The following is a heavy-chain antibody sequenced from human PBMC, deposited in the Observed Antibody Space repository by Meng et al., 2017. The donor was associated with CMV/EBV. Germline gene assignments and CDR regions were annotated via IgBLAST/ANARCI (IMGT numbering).Heavy chain of an antibody. J-gene: IGHJ4*02. CDR2: ISGSGGST. CDR3: AKATSRTIFRYYLDY. Sequence: GGSLRLSCAASGFTFSSYAMSWVRQAPGKGLEWVSAISGSGGSTYYADSVKGRFTISRDNSKNTLYLQMNSLRAEDTAVYYCAKATSRTIFRYYLDYWGQGTLVTVSS. V-gene: IGHV3-23*01. D-gene: IGHD3-3*01. CDR1: GFTFSSYA.